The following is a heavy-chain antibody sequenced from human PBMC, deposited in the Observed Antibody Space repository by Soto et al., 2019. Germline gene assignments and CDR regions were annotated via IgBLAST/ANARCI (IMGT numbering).Heavy chain of an antibody. J-gene: IGHJ5*02. CDR1: GYTFSSND. D-gene: IGHD2-2*01. CDR2: INPSGGST. Sequence: ASVKVSCKASGYTFSSNDIHWVRQAPGQGPECMGIINPSGGSTSYAQKFQGRVTMTRDTSTSTVYMELSSLRSEDTAVYYCARAYCSSNSCYFDWFDPWGQGTLVTVSS. CDR3: ARAYCSSNSCYFDWFDP. V-gene: IGHV1-46*01.